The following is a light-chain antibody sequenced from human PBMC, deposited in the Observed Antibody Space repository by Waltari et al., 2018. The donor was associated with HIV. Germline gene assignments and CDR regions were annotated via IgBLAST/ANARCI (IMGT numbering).Light chain of an antibody. J-gene: IGLJ2*01. Sequence: QSVLTQPPSASGTPGQRVTISCSGSSSNIGSNYVYWYHQLPGSAPKLLIYRNGQRPSGVPYRFSGSQSGTSASLAIGGLRSDDEGYYYCAAWDDSLSGPVFGGGSKLTVL. CDR2: RNG. CDR3: AAWDDSLSGPV. V-gene: IGLV1-47*01. CDR1: SSNIGSNY.